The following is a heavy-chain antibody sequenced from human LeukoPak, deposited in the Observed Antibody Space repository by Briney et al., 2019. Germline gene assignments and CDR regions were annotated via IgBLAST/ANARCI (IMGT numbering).Heavy chain of an antibody. CDR1: GFTFGDYA. D-gene: IGHD2-8*01. J-gene: IGHJ4*02. CDR2: IRKKGFGGTT. CDR3: TRANCVNGVCYHFDY. Sequence: GGSLRLSCTASGFTFGDYAMSWVRQAPGKGLEWVGFIRKKGFGGTTEYAASVKGRFTISRDDSKSIAYLQMNSLKTEDTAAYYCTRANCVNGVCYHFDYWGQGTLVTVSS. V-gene: IGHV3-49*04.